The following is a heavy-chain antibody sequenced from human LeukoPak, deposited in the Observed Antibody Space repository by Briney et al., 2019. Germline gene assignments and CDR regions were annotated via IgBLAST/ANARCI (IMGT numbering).Heavy chain of an antibody. V-gene: IGHV3-49*03. CDR1: GFTFGDYA. CDR2: IRTKASGGAI. Sequence: GGSLRLSCTSSGFTFGDYAMSWFRQAPGKGLEWVSFIRTKASGGAIDYDASVKGRFVISRDDSNSIVYLQMSSLKTEDTAVYYCARGSYQFDYWGQGTLVTVSS. D-gene: IGHD3-10*01. J-gene: IGHJ4*02. CDR3: ARGSYQFDY.